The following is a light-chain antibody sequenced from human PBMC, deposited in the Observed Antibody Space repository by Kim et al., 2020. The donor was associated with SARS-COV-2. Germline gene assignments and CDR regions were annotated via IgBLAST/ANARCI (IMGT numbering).Light chain of an antibody. CDR1: SLRSYY. CDR3: NSRDSSGNHLV. Sequence: LGQKVRITCQGDSLRSYYASWYKQKPGQAPVLVIYGKNNRPSGIPDRFSGSSSGNTASLTITGAQAEDEADYYCNSRDSSGNHLVFGTGTKVT. J-gene: IGLJ1*01. V-gene: IGLV3-19*01. CDR2: GKN.